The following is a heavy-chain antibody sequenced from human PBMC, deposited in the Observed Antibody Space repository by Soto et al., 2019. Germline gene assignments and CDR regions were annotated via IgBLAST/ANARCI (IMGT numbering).Heavy chain of an antibody. J-gene: IGHJ4*02. D-gene: IGHD3-22*01. CDR1: GFTFTRYS. CDR3: SRLSKRDSRTFDY. CDR2: ISSTTNYI. V-gene: IGHV3-21*01. Sequence: GGSLRLSCAASGFTFTRYSMNWVRQAPGKGLEWVSSISSTTNYIYYADSMKGRFTVSRDNAKNSVYLQMNSLRAEDTAVYYCSRLSKRDSRTFDYWGQRTLVTVS.